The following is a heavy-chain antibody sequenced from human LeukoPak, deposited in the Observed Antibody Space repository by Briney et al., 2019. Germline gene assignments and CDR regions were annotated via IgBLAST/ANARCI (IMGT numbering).Heavy chain of an antibody. D-gene: IGHD3-10*01. Sequence: PSETLSLTCTVSGGSISSYYWSWIRQPAGKGLEWIGRIYTSGSTNYNPSLKSRVTISVDTSKNQFSLKLSSVTAADTAVYYCARGKPSYGSGTYYRPLEPNYMDVWGKGTTVTVSS. J-gene: IGHJ6*03. CDR3: ARGKPSYGSGTYYRPLEPNYMDV. CDR1: GGSISSYY. CDR2: IYTSGST. V-gene: IGHV4-4*07.